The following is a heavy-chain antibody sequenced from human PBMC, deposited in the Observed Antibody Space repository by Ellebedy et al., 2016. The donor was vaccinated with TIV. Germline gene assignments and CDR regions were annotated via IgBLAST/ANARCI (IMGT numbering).Heavy chain of an antibody. CDR1: GFTFTKSA. Sequence: AASVKVSCKASGFTFTKSAVQWVRQARGQRLEWIGWIVVGSGNTHYAQNFQESVTITRDMSTSTAYMELSSLRSEDTAVYYCAADSVVGPSASWYFDLWGRGTLVTVSS. CDR3: AADSVVGPSASWYFDL. J-gene: IGHJ2*01. V-gene: IGHV1-58*01. D-gene: IGHD2-15*01. CDR2: IVVGSGNT.